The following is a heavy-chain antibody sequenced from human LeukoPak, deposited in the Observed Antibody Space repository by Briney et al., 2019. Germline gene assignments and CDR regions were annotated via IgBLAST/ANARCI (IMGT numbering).Heavy chain of an antibody. CDR2: IYYSGST. CDR3: ARELPAAMPGWFVP. Sequence: SQTLSLTCTVSGGSISSGGYYWSWIRQHPGKGLEWIGYIYYSGSTYYNPSLKSRVTISVDTSKNQFSLKLSSVTAADTAVYYCARELPAAMPGWFVPWGQGTLVTVSS. V-gene: IGHV4-31*03. D-gene: IGHD2-2*01. CDR1: GGSISSGGYY. J-gene: IGHJ5*02.